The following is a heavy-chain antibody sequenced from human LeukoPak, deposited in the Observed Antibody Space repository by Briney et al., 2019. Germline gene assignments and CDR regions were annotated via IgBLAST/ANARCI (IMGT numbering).Heavy chain of an antibody. J-gene: IGHJ6*03. CDR2: INPNSGGT. CDR1: GYTLTELS. D-gene: IGHD5-12*01. Sequence: GASVKVSCKVSGYTLTELSMHWVRQAPGQGLEWMGWINPNSGGTNYAQKFQGRVTMTRDTSISTAYMELSRLRSDDTAVYYCASCHMWLADYYYMDVWGKGTTVTVSS. V-gene: IGHV1-2*02. CDR3: ASCHMWLADYYYMDV.